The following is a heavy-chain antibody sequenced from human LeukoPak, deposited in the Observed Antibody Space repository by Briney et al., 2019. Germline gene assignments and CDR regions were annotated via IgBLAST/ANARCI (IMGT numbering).Heavy chain of an antibody. CDR1: GFTFSDHY. D-gene: IGHD5-24*01. V-gene: IGHV3-72*01. Sequence: GGSLRLSCAASGFTFSDHYMDWVRQAPGKGLEWVVRTRNKANSYTTEYAASVKGRFTISRDDSKNSLYLQMNSLKTEDTAVDYCARVGRDGYNYDYWGQGTLVTVSS. J-gene: IGHJ4*02. CDR2: TRNKANSYTT. CDR3: ARVGRDGYNYDY.